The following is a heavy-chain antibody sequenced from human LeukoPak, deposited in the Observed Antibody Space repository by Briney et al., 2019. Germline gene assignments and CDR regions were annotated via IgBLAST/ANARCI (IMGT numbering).Heavy chain of an antibody. V-gene: IGHV3-30*02. Sequence: GRSLRLSCAPAGFTFSSYGMRSARQAPGKGLEWVAFIRYYGSNKYYADSVKGRFTISRDNSKNTLYLQMNSLRAEDTAVYYCAKDWYSTSSYYWGQGTLVTVSS. J-gene: IGHJ4*02. D-gene: IGHD2-2*01. CDR2: IRYYGSNK. CDR3: AKDWYSTSSYY. CDR1: GFTFSSYG.